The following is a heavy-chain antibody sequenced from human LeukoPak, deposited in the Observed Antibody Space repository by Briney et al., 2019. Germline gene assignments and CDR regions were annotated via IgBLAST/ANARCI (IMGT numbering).Heavy chain of an antibody. V-gene: IGHV1-24*01. CDR1: GYTLTELS. D-gene: IGHD3-10*01. CDR3: ATLGEVTMVRGVIKSFDY. J-gene: IGHJ4*02. CDR2: FDPEDGET. Sequence: ASVKVSCKVSGYTLTELSMHWVRQAPGKGLEWMGGFDPEDGETIYAQKFQGRVTMTEDTSTDTAYMELSSLRSEDTAVYYCATLGEVTMVRGVIKSFDYWGQGTLVTVSS.